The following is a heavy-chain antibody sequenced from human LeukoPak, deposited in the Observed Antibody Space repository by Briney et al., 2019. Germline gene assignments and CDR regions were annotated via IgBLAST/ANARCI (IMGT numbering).Heavy chain of an antibody. D-gene: IGHD3-3*01. CDR1: GYTFTGYY. CDR2: INPNSGGT. Sequence: GASVKVSCKASGYTFTGYYMHWVRQAPGQGLEWMGRINPNSGGTNYAQKFQGRVTMTRDTSISTAYMELSRLRSDDTAVYYCARDYDFWSDNNWFDPWGQGTLVTVSS. CDR3: ARDYDFWSDNNWFDP. V-gene: IGHV1-2*06. J-gene: IGHJ5*02.